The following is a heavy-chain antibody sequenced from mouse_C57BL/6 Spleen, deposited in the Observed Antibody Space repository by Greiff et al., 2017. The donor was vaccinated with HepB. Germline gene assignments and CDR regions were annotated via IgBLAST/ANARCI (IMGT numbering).Heavy chain of an antibody. J-gene: IGHJ1*03. Sequence: EVKVEESGGGLVQPGGSLKLSCAASGFTFSDYYMYWVRQTPEKRLEWVAYISNGGGSTYYPDTVKGRFTISRDNAKNTLYLQMSRLKSEDTAMYYCASGSTYCYFDVWGTGTTVTVSS. CDR1: GFTFSDYY. CDR3: ASGSTYCYFDV. V-gene: IGHV5-12*01. CDR2: ISNGGGST. D-gene: IGHD5-1*01.